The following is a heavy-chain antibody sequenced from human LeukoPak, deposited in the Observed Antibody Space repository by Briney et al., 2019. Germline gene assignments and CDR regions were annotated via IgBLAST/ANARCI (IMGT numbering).Heavy chain of an antibody. D-gene: IGHD2-2*01. CDR2: IRSKANGYAT. CDR1: GFSFSGSA. V-gene: IGHV3-73*01. Sequence: GGSLRLSCAASGFSFSGSAMHWVRQASGKGLEWLGRIRSKANGYATAYAASVKGRFTILRDDSKNMAYLQMSSLKTEDTAVYYCARPYCSSTTCYEYSAFDIWGQGTMVTVSS. CDR3: ARPYCSSTTCYEYSAFDI. J-gene: IGHJ3*02.